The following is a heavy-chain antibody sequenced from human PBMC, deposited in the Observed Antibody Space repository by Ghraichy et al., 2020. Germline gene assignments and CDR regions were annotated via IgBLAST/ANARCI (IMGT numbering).Heavy chain of an antibody. CDR1: GFTFSNAW. V-gene: IGHV3-15*01. D-gene: IGHD5-18*01. Sequence: GGSLRLSCAASGFTFSNAWMSWVRQAPGKGLEWVGRIKSKTDGGTTDYAAPVKGRFTISRDDSKNTLYLQMNSLKTEDTAVYYCTTEPFQSWIQLWFPPWGQGTLVTVSS. CDR2: IKSKTDGGTT. CDR3: TTEPFQSWIQLWFPP. J-gene: IGHJ5*02.